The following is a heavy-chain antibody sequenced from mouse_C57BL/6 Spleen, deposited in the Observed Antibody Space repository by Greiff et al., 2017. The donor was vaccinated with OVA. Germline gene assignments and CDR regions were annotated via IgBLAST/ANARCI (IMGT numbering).Heavy chain of an antibody. D-gene: IGHD1-1*01. CDR3: ARDYGFYFDY. V-gene: IGHV5-9*01. J-gene: IGHJ2*01. CDR2: ISGGGGNT. CDR1: GFTFSSYT. Sequence: EVKLVESGGGLVKPGGSLKLSCAASGFTFSSYTMSWVRQTPEKRLEWVATISGGGGNTYYPDSVKGRFTISRDNAKNTLYLQMSSLRSEDTALYYCARDYGFYFDYWGQGTTLTVSS.